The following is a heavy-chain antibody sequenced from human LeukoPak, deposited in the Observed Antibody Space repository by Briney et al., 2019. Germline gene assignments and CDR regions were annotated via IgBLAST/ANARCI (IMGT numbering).Heavy chain of an antibody. CDR1: GFTFSSYA. Sequence: GGSLRPSCAASGFTFSSYAMSWVRQAPGKGLEWVSAISGSGGSTYYADSVKGRFTISRDNSKNTLYLQMNSLRAEDTAVYYCAKVTPAAGTAYYFDYWGQGTLVTVSS. V-gene: IGHV3-23*01. CDR2: ISGSGGST. CDR3: AKVTPAAGTAYYFDY. D-gene: IGHD2-2*01. J-gene: IGHJ4*02.